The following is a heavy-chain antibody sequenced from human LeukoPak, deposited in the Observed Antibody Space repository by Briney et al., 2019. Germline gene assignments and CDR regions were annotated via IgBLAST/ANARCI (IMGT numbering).Heavy chain of an antibody. Sequence: ASVKVSCTASGYTFTRYYMHWVRQAPGQGLEWMGIINPSGGNTNYAQKFQGRVTMTRDTSISTAYMELSRLRSDDTAVYYCAREGFDPWGQGTLVTVSS. V-gene: IGHV1-2*02. CDR3: AREGFDP. J-gene: IGHJ5*02. CDR1: GYTFTRYY. CDR2: INPSGGNT.